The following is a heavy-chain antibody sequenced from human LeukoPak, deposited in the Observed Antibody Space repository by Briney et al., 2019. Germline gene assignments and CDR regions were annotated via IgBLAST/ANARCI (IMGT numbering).Heavy chain of an antibody. CDR3: AREHRRIWVATSYYRGAFDI. Sequence: PPETLSLTCAVYGGSFSGYYWSWIRQPPGKGLEWIGEINHSGSTNYNPSLKSRVTISVDTSKNQFSLKLSSVTAADTAVYYCAREHRRIWVATSYYRGAFDIWGQGTMVTVSS. CDR1: GGSFSGYY. CDR2: INHSGST. V-gene: IGHV4-34*01. J-gene: IGHJ3*02. D-gene: IGHD5-12*01.